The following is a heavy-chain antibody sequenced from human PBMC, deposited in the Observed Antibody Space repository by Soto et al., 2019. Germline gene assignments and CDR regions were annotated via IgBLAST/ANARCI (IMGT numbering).Heavy chain of an antibody. V-gene: IGHV4-39*01. CDR1: GGSISSSSYY. CDR2: IYYSGST. Sequence: QLQLQESGPGLVKPSETLSLTCTVSGGSISSSSYYWGWIRQPPGKGLEWIGSIYYSGSTYYNPSLKSRVTISVATSKNQFSLKLSSVTAADTAVYYCARGLTRDYYDSSGYLDYWGQGTLVTVSS. CDR3: ARGLTRDYYDSSGYLDY. J-gene: IGHJ4*02. D-gene: IGHD3-22*01.